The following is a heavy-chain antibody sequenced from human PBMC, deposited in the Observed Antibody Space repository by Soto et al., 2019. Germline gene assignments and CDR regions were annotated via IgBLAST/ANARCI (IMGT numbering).Heavy chain of an antibody. CDR2: IYYSGTT. CDR1: GGSISSGGYY. J-gene: IGHJ5*02. CDR3: ARCSLVVVPAPGFGP. D-gene: IGHD2-2*01. V-gene: IGHV4-31*03. Sequence: SETLSLTCTVSGGSISSGGYYWSWIRQHPGKGLEWIGYIYYSGTTYYNPSLKSRVTISVDTSKNQFSLKLSSVSAADTALYYCARCSLVVVPAPGFGPWGQGTLVTVSS.